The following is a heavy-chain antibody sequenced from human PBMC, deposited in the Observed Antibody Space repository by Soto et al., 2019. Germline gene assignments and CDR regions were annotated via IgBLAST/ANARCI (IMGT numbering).Heavy chain of an antibody. V-gene: IGHV1-69*01. CDR1: GGTFSSYA. J-gene: IGHJ6*01. CDR3: ARDEGDSNYYYYYGLEV. CDR2: IIPIFGTA. D-gene: IGHD4-4*01. Sequence: QVQLLQSGAEVKKPGSSVKVSCKASGGTFSSYAISWVRHAPGPGLEWMGGIIPIFGTANYAQKFQGRVTITADESTSTAYRELSSLRSEDTAVYYCARDEGDSNYYYYYGLEVWGQGTTVTVVS.